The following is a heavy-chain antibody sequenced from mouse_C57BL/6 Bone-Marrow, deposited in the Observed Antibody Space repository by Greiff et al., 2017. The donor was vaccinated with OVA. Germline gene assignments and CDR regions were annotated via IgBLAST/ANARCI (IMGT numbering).Heavy chain of an antibody. Sequence: VQGVESGPELVKPGASVKISCKASGYSFTSYYIHWVKQRPGQGLEWIGWIYPGSGNTKYNEKFKGKATLTADTSSSTAYMQLSSLTSEDSAVYYCASHDGYYLYAMDYWGQGTSVTVSS. D-gene: IGHD2-3*01. CDR3: ASHDGYYLYAMDY. CDR2: IYPGSGNT. V-gene: IGHV1-66*01. CDR1: GYSFTSYY. J-gene: IGHJ4*01.